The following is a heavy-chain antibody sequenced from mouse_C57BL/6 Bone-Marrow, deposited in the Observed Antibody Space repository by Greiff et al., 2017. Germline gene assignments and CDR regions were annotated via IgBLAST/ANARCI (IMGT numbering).Heavy chain of an antibody. CDR2: IDPSDSET. J-gene: IGHJ4*01. CDR1: GYTFTSYW. V-gene: IGHV1-52*01. Sequence: QVQLQQPGAELVRPGSSVKLSCKASGYTFTSYWMHWVKQRPIQGLEWIGNIDPSDSETHYNQKFKDKATLTVDKSSSTAYMQLSSLTSEDSAVYYCAREGIYYGNYESFYAMDYWGQGTSVTVSS. CDR3: AREGIYYGNYESFYAMDY. D-gene: IGHD2-1*01.